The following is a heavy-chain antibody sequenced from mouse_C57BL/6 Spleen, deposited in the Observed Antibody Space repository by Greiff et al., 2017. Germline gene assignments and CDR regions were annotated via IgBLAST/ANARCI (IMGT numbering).Heavy chain of an antibody. D-gene: IGHD3-2*02. CDR3: AREGAGSDFDY. Sequence: EVQLVESGGGLVKPGGSVKLSCAASGFTFSSYAMSWVSQTPEKRLEWVATISDGGSYTYYPDNVKGRFTISRDNAQNNLYLHMSTLKSEDTALYYCAREGAGSDFDYWGQGTTLTFSS. J-gene: IGHJ2*01. CDR2: ISDGGSYT. CDR1: GFTFSSYA. V-gene: IGHV5-4*01.